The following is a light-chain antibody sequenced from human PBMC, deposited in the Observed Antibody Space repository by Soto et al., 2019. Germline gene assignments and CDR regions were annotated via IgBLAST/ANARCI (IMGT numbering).Light chain of an antibody. J-gene: IGKJ4*01. V-gene: IGKV3-11*01. CDR3: QQRSNWPSPT. CDR2: DAS. CDR1: QSVSIL. Sequence: EIVLTPSPGTLSLSPGERATLSCRASQSVSILLAWFQQKPGQAPRLLIYDASNRATGIPARFSGSGSGTDFTLTISSLEPEDFAVYYCQQRSNWPSPTFGGGTKVDIK.